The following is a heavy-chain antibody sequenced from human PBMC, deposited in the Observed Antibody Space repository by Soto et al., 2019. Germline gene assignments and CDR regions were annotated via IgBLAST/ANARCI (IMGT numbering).Heavy chain of an antibody. D-gene: IGHD1-26*01. CDR2: IHSGGDT. CDR3: AGSTNYYLYYFDY. CDR1: GFSVSGNY. Sequence: GGSLRLSCAASGFSVSGNYMSWVRQAPGKGPEWISVIHSGGDTNYADSVKGRFTISRDKSKNTLYLQMSSLRAEDMAVYYCAGSTNYYLYYFDYWGQGTMVTVYS. V-gene: IGHV3-53*01. J-gene: IGHJ4*02.